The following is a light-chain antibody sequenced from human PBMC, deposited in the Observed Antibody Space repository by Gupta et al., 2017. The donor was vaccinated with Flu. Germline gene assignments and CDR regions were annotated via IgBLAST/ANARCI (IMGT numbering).Light chain of an antibody. J-gene: IGLJ3*02. CDR2: EVT. V-gene: IGLV2-8*01. CDR3: SSWGGSNNWV. Sequence: QSALTQPPPASGSPGQSVIISCPGTSSDVGGYDRVSWYQQHPGNAPKLVIYEVTERPSGVPDRFSGSKSGNTASLTVSGLQAEDEADYHCSSWGGSNNWVFGGGTRLTVL. CDR1: SSDVGGYDR.